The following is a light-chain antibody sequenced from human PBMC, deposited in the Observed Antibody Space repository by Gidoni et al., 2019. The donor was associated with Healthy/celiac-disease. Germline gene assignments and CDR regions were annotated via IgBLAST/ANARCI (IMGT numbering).Light chain of an antibody. CDR1: QSISSW. J-gene: IGKJ1*01. CDR3: QQYNSYST. CDR2: KAS. V-gene: IGKV1-5*03. Sequence: DIQMNQSPSTLSASVGDRVTSTCRASQSISSWLAWYQQKPGKAPKLLIYKASSLESGVPSRFSGIGSGTEFTLTISSLQPDDFATYYCQQYNSYSTFXQXTKVEIK.